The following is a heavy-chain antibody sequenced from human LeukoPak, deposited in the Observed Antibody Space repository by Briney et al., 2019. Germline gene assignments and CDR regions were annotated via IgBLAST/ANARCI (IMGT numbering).Heavy chain of an antibody. CDR1: GFTFTSYA. J-gene: IGHJ6*02. V-gene: IGHV3-23*01. CDR3: ANTMVRGSYNMDV. Sequence: GGSLRLSCAASGFTFTSYAMTWLRQAPGKGLEWVSGISNSGSSTYYADSVKGRFTISRDNSKNTLYLQLSSLRAEDTAVYYRANTMVRGSYNMDVWGQGTTVTVSS. CDR2: ISNSGSST. D-gene: IGHD3-10*01.